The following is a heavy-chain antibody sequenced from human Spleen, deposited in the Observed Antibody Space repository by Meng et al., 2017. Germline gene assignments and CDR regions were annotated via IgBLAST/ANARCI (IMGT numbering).Heavy chain of an antibody. V-gene: IGHV4-61*01. CDR2: IYYSGST. CDR1: GGSVSSGSYY. Sequence: VQLQESGPRLGGPSETLSLTCTGAGGSVSSGSYYWSWIRQPPGKGLEWIGHIYYSGSTNYNPSLKSRVTISVDTSKNQFSLKLSAVTAADTAVYFCARSSTSPASYFFDYWGQGTLVTVSS. J-gene: IGHJ4*02. CDR3: ARSSTSPASYFFDY. D-gene: IGHD6-6*01.